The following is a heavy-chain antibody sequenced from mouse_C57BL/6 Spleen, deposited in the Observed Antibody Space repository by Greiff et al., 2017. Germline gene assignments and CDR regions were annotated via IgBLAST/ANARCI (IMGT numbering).Heavy chain of an antibody. V-gene: IGHV1-61*01. CDR1: GYTFTSYW. Sequence: QVQLQQPGAELVRPGSSVKLSCKASGYTFTSYWMDWVKQRPGQGLEWIGNIYPSDSETHYNQKFKDKATLTVDKSSSTAYMQLSSLTSEDSAVYYCARTPLDGYYVYYFDYWGQGTTLTGSS. CDR3: ARTPLDGYYVYYFDY. J-gene: IGHJ2*01. D-gene: IGHD2-3*01. CDR2: IYPSDSET.